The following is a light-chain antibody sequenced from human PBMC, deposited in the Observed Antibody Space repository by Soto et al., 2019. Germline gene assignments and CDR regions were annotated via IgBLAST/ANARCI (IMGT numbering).Light chain of an antibody. CDR3: QQFSSYPLT. J-gene: IGKJ4*01. CDR2: GAS. V-gene: IGKV3-20*01. CDR1: QSVSSSY. Sequence: IVLTQSPGTLSLSPGERATLSCRASQSVSSSYLAWYQQKPGQAPRLLISGASNRATGIPERFSGSGSRTDFTLTITRLEPEDFAVYYCQQFSSYPLTFGGGTKVDIK.